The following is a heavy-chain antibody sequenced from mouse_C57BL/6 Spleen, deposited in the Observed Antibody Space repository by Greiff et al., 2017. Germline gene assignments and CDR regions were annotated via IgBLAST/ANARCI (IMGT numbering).Heavy chain of an antibody. CDR3: ARDGDYDGGAAMDY. J-gene: IGHJ4*01. CDR1: GYSITSGYY. V-gene: IGHV3-6*01. Sequence: EVQLQESGPGLVQPSQSLSLTCSVTGYSITSGYYWNWIRQFPGNKLEWMGYISYDGSNNYNPSLKNRISITRDTSKNQFFLKLNSVTTEDTATYYCARDGDYDGGAAMDYWGQGTSVTVSS. CDR2: ISYDGSN. D-gene: IGHD2-4*01.